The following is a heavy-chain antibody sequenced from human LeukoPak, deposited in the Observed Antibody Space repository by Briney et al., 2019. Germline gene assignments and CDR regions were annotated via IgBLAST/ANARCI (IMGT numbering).Heavy chain of an antibody. J-gene: IGHJ4*02. CDR3: AKDAKVLDYFDY. V-gene: IGHV3-23*01. CDR2: IISIGVNT. CDR1: GFTFSPSA. Sequence: GGSLRLSCAASGFTFSPSAISWVRQAPGKGLEWVSTIISIGVNTYYADSVKGRFTISRDNSKNTLYLQMNSLRAEDTALYYCAKDAKVLDYFDYWGQGALVTVSS.